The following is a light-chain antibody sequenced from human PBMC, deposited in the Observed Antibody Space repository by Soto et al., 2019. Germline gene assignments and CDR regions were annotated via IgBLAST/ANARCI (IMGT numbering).Light chain of an antibody. CDR2: DAS. CDR3: QQRSNWPVT. CDR1: QSVSSY. J-gene: IGKJ3*01. V-gene: IGKV3-11*01. Sequence: EIVSTQSPATLSFSPGERATLSCRASQSVSSYLAWYQQKPGQAPRLLIYDASNRATGIPARFSGSGSGTDFTLTISSLEPEDFAVYYCQQRSNWPVTFGPGTKVDIK.